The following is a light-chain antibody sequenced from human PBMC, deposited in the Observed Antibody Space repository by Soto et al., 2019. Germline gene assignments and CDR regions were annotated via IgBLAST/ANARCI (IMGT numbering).Light chain of an antibody. CDR2: GAS. V-gene: IGKV3-20*01. Sequence: EIVLTQSPGTLSLSPGERATLSCRASQSVSRSLLAWYQQKPGQAPRLLIYGASTRATGIADRFSGSGSGTDFTLTISRLKPEDFAVYYCQQYGNPPPYSFGQGTKVDIK. J-gene: IGKJ2*03. CDR1: QSVSRSL. CDR3: QQYGNPPPYS.